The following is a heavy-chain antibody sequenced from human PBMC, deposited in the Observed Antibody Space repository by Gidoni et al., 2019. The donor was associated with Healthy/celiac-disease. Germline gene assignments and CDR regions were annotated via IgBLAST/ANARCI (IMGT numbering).Heavy chain of an antibody. Sequence: VQLVESGGGVVQPGRSLRLSCAASGFTFSSYGMHWVRQAPGKWLEWVAVIWYEGSNKYYADSVKGRFTISRDNSKNTLYLQMNSLRAEDTAVYYCARGDYDYIWGSYRGAFDIWGQGTMVTVSS. CDR3: ARGDYDYIWGSYRGAFDI. V-gene: IGHV3-33*01. D-gene: IGHD3-16*02. J-gene: IGHJ3*02. CDR2: IWYEGSNK. CDR1: GFTFSSYG.